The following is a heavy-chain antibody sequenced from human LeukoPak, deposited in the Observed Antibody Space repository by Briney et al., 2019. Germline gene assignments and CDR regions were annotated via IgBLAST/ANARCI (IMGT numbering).Heavy chain of an antibody. J-gene: IGHJ4*02. CDR2: IYSGGST. CDR1: GFTVSSNY. D-gene: IGHD2-2*01. V-gene: IGHV3-53*01. Sequence: PGGSLRLSCAASGFTVSSNYMSWVRQAPGQGLEWVSVIYSGGSTYYADSVKGRFTISRDDSKNTLYLQMNSLRAEDTAVHYCARGRGTRFDYWGQGTLVTVSS. CDR3: ARGRGTRFDY.